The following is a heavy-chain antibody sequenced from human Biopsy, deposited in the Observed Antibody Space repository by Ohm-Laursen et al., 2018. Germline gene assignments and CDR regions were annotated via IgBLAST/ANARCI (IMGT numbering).Heavy chain of an antibody. J-gene: IGHJ4*02. Sequence: GTLSLTCAVYGGSFSGYYWSWIRQPPGKGLEWIGEINHSGSTNYNPSLKIRVTISVDTSKNQFSLKLSSVTAADTAVYYCARGRLRAVARFDYWGQGTLVTVSS. V-gene: IGHV4-34*01. D-gene: IGHD6-19*01. CDR2: INHSGST. CDR3: ARGRLRAVARFDY. CDR1: GGSFSGYY.